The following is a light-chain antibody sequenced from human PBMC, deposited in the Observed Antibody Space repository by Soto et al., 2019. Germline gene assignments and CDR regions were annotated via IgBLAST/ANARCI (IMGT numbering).Light chain of an antibody. V-gene: IGKV3-15*01. CDR1: QSVSGN. Sequence: EIVMTQSPATLSVSPGETATLSCTASQSVSGNLAWYQQKPGQAPRLLIYGASTRATGIPARFSGSGSGTEFTLTISSLQSEDFAVYYCQEYNNWPPWTFGQGTKVEIK. CDR2: GAS. J-gene: IGKJ1*01. CDR3: QEYNNWPPWT.